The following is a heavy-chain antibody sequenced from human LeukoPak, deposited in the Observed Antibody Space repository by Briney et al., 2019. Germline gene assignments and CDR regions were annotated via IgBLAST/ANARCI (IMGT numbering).Heavy chain of an antibody. V-gene: IGHV5-51*01. D-gene: IGHD4-23*01. CDR2: IYCGDSDT. CDR1: GYSFTDYW. CDR3: AASRLGGNPLDGFDI. Sequence: GESLKISCKDSGYSFTDYWIAWVRQVPGKGLEWMGIIYCGDSDTRYSPSFRGQVIISVDKSISTAYLQWSSLEASDTAMYYCAASRLGGNPLDGFDIWGQGTMVTVPS. J-gene: IGHJ3*02.